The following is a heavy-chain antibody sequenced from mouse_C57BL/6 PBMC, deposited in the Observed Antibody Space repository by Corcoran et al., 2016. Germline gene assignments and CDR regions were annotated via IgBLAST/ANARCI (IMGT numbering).Heavy chain of an antibody. CDR1: GYAFSSYW. D-gene: IGHD2-10*02. J-gene: IGHJ4*01. Sequence: QVQLQQSGAELVKPGASVKISCKASGYAFSSYWMNWVKQRPGKGLEWIGQIYPGDGDTNYNGKFKGKATLTADKSSSTAYMQLSSLTSEYSAVYLCARSGYGNYSPCAMDYWGQGTSVTVSS. V-gene: IGHV1-80*01. CDR3: ARSGYGNYSPCAMDY. CDR2: IYPGDGDT.